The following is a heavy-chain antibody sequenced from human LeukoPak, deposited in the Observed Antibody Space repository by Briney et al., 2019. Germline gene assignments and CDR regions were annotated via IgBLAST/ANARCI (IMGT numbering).Heavy chain of an antibody. V-gene: IGHV1-2*02. CDR1: GYTFTGYY. J-gene: IGHJ4*02. CDR2: INPNSGGT. Sequence: ASVKVSCKASGYTFTGYYVHWVRQAPGQGLEWMGWINPNSGGTNYAQKFQGRVTMTRDTSISTAYMELSRLRSDDTAVYYCARSVEMATPIDYWGQGTLVTVSS. D-gene: IGHD5-24*01. CDR3: ARSVEMATPIDY.